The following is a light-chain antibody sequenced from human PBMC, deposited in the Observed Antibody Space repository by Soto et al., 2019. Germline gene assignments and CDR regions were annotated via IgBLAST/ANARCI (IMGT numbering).Light chain of an antibody. Sequence: LWPPASPTISCKALQRVSTSLGWYEQRPGQAPRLPIPEASNRATGIPARFSGSGSGTAFTLTLRTLQPDYFAVPYCQHTHTWPRRFGEGTQVDIK. J-gene: IGKJ1*01. CDR3: QHTHTWPRR. V-gene: IGKV3-11*01. CDR2: EAS. CDR1: QRVSTS.